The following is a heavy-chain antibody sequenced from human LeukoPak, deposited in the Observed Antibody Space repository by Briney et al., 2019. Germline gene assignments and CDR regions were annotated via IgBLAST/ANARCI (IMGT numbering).Heavy chain of an antibody. CDR3: ARGLLWFGELSPYYFDY. Sequence: SETLSLTCTVSGGSISSYYWSWVRQPPGKGLELIGYIYYSGSTNYNLSLKSRVTISVDTSKNQFSLKLTSVTAADTAVYYCARGLLWFGELSPYYFDYWGQGTLVTVSS. V-gene: IGHV4-59*01. D-gene: IGHD3-10*01. CDR1: GGSISSYY. J-gene: IGHJ4*02. CDR2: IYYSGST.